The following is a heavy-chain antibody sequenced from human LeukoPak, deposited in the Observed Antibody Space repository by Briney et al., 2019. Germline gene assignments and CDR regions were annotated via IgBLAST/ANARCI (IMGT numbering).Heavy chain of an antibody. CDR3: ARESYCGGDCYSWGDWYFDL. J-gene: IGHJ2*01. CDR2: ISSSSSYI. V-gene: IGHV3-21*01. CDR1: GFTFSSYS. D-gene: IGHD2-21*02. Sequence: GGSLRLSCAASGFTFSSYSMNWVRQAPGKGLEWVSSISSSSSYIYYADSVKGRFTISRDNAKNSLYLQMNSLRAEDTAVYYCARESYCGGDCYSWGDWYFDLWGRGTLVTVSS.